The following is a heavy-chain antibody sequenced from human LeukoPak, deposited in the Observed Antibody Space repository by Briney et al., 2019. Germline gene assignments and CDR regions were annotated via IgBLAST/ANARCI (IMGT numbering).Heavy chain of an antibody. CDR2: ISYDGSNK. CDR1: GFTFSSYA. V-gene: IGHV3-30*04. J-gene: IGHJ5*02. Sequence: PGRSLRLSCAASGFTFSSYAMHWVRQAPGKGLEWVAVISYDGSNKYYADSVKGRFTISRDNSKNTLYLQMNGLRAEDTAVYYCARGVDTAMSLDPWGQGTLVTVSS. CDR3: ARGVDTAMSLDP. D-gene: IGHD5-18*01.